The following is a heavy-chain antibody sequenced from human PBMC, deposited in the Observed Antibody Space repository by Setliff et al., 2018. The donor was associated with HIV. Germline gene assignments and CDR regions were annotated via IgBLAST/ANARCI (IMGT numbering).Heavy chain of an antibody. V-gene: IGHV4-59*11. J-gene: IGHJ4*02. CDR3: ARFKYYNFWSGPGNYFDY. Sequence: PSETLSLTCTVSGGSITGHYWSWIRQPPGKGLEWIGYIHYSGSSNYNPSLKSRVSISVDTSKKQVSLKLNSVTAADTAVYYCARFKYYNFWSGPGNYFDYWGQGTLVTVSS. D-gene: IGHD3-3*01. CDR2: IHYSGSS. CDR1: GGSITGHY.